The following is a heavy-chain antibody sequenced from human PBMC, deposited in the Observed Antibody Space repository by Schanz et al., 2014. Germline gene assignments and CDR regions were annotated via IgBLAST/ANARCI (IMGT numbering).Heavy chain of an antibody. D-gene: IGHD1-7*01. CDR2: VNHGGST. V-gene: IGHV4-34*01. CDR1: GGSFSGYW. CDR3: ATWSGTRLFHN. Sequence: QVQLQQWGAGLLKPSETLSLTCAFSGGSFSGYWWTWVRQSPGKGLEWIGEVNHGGSTNYNPSLKSRVTVSVDMSKKQFSRRLSSVTAADTAAYYCATWSGTRLFHNWGQGTLVTVSS. J-gene: IGHJ4*02.